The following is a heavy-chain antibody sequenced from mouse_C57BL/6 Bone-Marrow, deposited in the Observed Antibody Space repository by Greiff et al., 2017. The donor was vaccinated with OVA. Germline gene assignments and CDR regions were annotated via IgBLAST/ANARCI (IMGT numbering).Heavy chain of an antibody. V-gene: IGHV5-9-1*02. CDR1: GFTFSSYA. Sequence: EVHLVESGEGLVKPGGSLKLSCAASGFTFSSYAMSWVRQTPEKRLEWVAYISSGGDYIYYADTVKGRFTISRDNARNTLYLQMSSLKSEDTAMYYCTRDELANWGSWFAYWGQGTLVTVSA. CDR3: TRDELANWGSWFAY. D-gene: IGHD4-1*01. CDR2: ISSGGDYI. J-gene: IGHJ3*01.